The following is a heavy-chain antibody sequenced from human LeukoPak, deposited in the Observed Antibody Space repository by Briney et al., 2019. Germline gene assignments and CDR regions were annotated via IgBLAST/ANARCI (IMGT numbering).Heavy chain of an antibody. CDR3: ARAYYYDVSVTPDY. V-gene: IGHV3-33*01. J-gene: IGHJ4*02. CDR1: GXTFSEYG. CDR2: IWHDGGDK. Sequence: GRSLRLSCAASGXTFSEYGVHWVRQAPGKGLEWVALIWHDGGDKYYAASVKGRFTISRDNARDSLYLQMNSLRAEDTAVYYCARAYYYDVSVTPDYWGQGTLVTVSS. D-gene: IGHD3-22*01.